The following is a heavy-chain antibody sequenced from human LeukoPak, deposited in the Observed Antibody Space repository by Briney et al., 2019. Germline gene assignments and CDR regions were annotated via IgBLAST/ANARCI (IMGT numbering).Heavy chain of an antibody. J-gene: IGHJ3*02. CDR2: IYYTGST. D-gene: IGHD3-22*01. CDR1: GGSMSNYY. Sequence: SETLSLTCTVSGGSMSNYYWSWIRQPPGKGLEWIGYIYYTGSTNYNPSLKSRVTISVDTSKNQFSLKLSSVTAADTAVYYCARDDYYDSSGYYYIGAFDIWGQGTMVTVSS. CDR3: ARDDYYDSSGYYYIGAFDI. V-gene: IGHV4-59*12.